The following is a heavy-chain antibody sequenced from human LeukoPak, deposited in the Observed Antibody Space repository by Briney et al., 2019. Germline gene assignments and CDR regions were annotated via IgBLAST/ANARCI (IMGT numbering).Heavy chain of an antibody. CDR2: ISSSSSYV. CDR1: GFSFSSYT. V-gene: IGHV3-21*01. CDR3: ARDGRCGGDCYAS. Sequence: PGGSLRLSCAASGFSFSSYTMNWVRQAPGKGLEWVSIISSSSSYVYYADSVKGRFTISRDNAKNALYLQMNSLRVEDTAVYYCARDGRCGGDCYASWGQGTLVTVSS. D-gene: IGHD2-21*02. J-gene: IGHJ4*02.